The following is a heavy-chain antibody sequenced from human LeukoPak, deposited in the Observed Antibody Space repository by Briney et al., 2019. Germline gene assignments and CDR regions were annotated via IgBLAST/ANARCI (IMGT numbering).Heavy chain of an antibody. CDR3: ATVWFGELWSLQH. CDR2: ISYDGSNK. D-gene: IGHD3-10*01. J-gene: IGHJ1*01. Sequence: PGRSLRLSCAASGFTFNNYGMHWVRQAPRKGLEWVAVISYDGSNKYYADSVKGRFTISRDNSKNTLYLQMNSLRAEDTALYYCATVWFGELWSLQHWGQGTLVTVTS. V-gene: IGHV3-30*03. CDR1: GFTFNNYG.